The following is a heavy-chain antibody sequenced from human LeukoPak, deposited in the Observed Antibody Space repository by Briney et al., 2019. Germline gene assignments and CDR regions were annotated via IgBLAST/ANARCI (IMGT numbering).Heavy chain of an antibody. J-gene: IGHJ4*02. V-gene: IGHV3-66*01. D-gene: IGHD3-10*01. Sequence: GGSLRLSCAASGFTVSSNYMSWVRQAPGKGLEWVSVIYSGGTTYYADSVKGRFTISRDNSKNTLYLQMNSLRAEDTAVYYCAREGITMVRGFDYWGQGTLVTVSS. CDR2: IYSGGTT. CDR1: GFTVSSNY. CDR3: AREGITMVRGFDY.